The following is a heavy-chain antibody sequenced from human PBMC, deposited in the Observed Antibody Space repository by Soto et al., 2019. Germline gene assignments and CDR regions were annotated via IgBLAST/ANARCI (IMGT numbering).Heavy chain of an antibody. Sequence: GGSLRLSCAASGFTFSDYYMSWIRQAPRKGLEWVSYISSSGSTIYYADSVKGRFTISRDNAKNSLYLQMNSLRAEDTAVYYCARDGRGSEVLRYFDRQQSIGYFDYWGQGTLVTVSS. CDR1: GFTFSDYY. CDR2: ISSSGSTI. CDR3: ARDGRGSEVLRYFDRQQSIGYFDY. D-gene: IGHD3-9*01. V-gene: IGHV3-11*01. J-gene: IGHJ4*02.